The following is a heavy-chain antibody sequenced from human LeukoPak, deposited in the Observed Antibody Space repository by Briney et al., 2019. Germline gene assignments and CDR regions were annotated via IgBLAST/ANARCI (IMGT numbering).Heavy chain of an antibody. CDR1: GFTFSGYA. D-gene: IGHD3-16*02. CDR3: ARHLIYSYIPFDN. CDR2: ITGSGDNT. V-gene: IGHV3-23*01. J-gene: IGHJ4*02. Sequence: GGSLRLSCAASGFTFSGYAMSWVRQAPGKGLEWVSVITGSGDNTYYADSVRGRFIISRDNSKNTLYLQMNSLRAEDTAIYYCARHLIYSYIPFDNWGQGTLVTVSS.